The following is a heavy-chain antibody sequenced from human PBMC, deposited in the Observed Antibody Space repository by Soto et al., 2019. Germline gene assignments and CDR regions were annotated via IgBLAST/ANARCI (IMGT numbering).Heavy chain of an antibody. J-gene: IGHJ4*02. Sequence: ASVKVSCKASVFSVHTIHWVRRAPGQGLEWMGWVKPNNGDTIYAQQFQGRVTMTRDTSITTVYMELSSLTSDDTAFYYCASPRSGPSPDLGYWGQGTVVTVSS. CDR2: VKPNNGDT. D-gene: IGHD2-15*01. CDR1: VFSVHT. V-gene: IGHV1-2*02. CDR3: ASPRSGPSPDLGY.